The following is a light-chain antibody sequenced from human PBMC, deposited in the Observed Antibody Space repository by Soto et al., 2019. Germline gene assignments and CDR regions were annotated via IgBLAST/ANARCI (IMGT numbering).Light chain of an antibody. Sequence: QSTLTQPPSASGAPGQSVTISCTGTSSDVGGYNYVSWYQQHPGKAPKLMIYEVSKRPSGVPDRFPGSKSGNTASLTVSGLQAEDEADYYCSSYAGSNIVVFGGGTKLTV. CDR1: SSDVGGYNY. CDR2: EVS. V-gene: IGLV2-8*01. J-gene: IGLJ2*01. CDR3: SSYAGSNIVV.